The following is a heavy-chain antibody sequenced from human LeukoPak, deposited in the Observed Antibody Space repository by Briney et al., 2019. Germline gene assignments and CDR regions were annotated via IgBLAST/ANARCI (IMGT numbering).Heavy chain of an antibody. CDR3: ARVLRYCSGGSCYERFYGMDF. V-gene: IGHV4-59*01. D-gene: IGHD2-15*01. CDR2: IYYSGST. J-gene: IGHJ6*04. Sequence: SETLSLTCTVSGGSISSYYWSWIRQPPGKGLEWIGYIYYSGSTNYNPSLKSRVTISVDTSKNQFSLKLSSVTAADTAVYYCARVLRYCSGGSCYERFYGMDFWGKGTTVTVSS. CDR1: GGSISSYY.